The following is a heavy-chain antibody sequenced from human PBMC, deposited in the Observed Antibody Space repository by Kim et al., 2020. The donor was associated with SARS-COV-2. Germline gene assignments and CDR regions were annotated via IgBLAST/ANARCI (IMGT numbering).Heavy chain of an antibody. J-gene: IGHJ4*02. Sequence: GGSLRLSCAASGFSFSGYGMSWVRQAPGKGLQWVSTISNNAGDTYYADSMKGRLTISRDNSKNTLYLQMNSLRADDTAVYYCAKAVYSHGLFDFWGQGSLVTVSS. CDR1: GFSFSGYG. V-gene: IGHV3-23*01. D-gene: IGHD3-10*01. CDR2: ISNNAGDT. CDR3: AKAVYSHGLFDF.